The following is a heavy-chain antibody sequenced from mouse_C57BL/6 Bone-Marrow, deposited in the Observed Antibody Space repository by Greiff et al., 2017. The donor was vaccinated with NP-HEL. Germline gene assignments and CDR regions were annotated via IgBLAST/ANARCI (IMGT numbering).Heavy chain of an antibody. D-gene: IGHD1-1*01. CDR3: ARRPYYYGSSYYAMDY. CDR1: GYAFSSSW. V-gene: IGHV1-82*01. CDR2: ISPGGGDT. Sequence: QVQLKESGPELVKPGASVKISCKASGYAFSSSWMNWVKQRPGKGLAWIGRISPGGGDTNYNGKFKGKATLTADKSSSTAYMQLSSLTSEDSAVYFCARRPYYYGSSYYAMDYWGQGTSVTVSS. J-gene: IGHJ4*01.